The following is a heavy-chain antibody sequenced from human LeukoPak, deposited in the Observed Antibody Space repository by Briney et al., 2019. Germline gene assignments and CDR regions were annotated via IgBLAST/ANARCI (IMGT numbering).Heavy chain of an antibody. CDR2: IYWNDDK. D-gene: IGHD3-9*01. Sequence: ASGPTLVNPTQTLTLTCTFSGFSLSTSGVGVGWIRQPPGKALEWLALIYWNDDKRYSPSLKSRLTITKDTSKNQVVLTMTNMDPVDTATYCCAHRGRYYNILTGYYEGGFDYWGQGTLVTVSS. J-gene: IGHJ4*02. V-gene: IGHV2-5*01. CDR1: GFSLSTSGVG. CDR3: AHRGRYYNILTGYYEGGFDY.